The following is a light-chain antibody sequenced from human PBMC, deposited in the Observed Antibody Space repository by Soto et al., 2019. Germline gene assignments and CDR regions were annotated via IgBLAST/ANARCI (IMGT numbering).Light chain of an antibody. J-gene: IGKJ1*01. CDR1: QGIGND. Sequence: DIQMTQSPASLSASVGDRVTITCRASQGIGNDLGWSQQKPGKAPKRLIYAASSLQSGAPSRFSGSGSGTEFPLTISSLQPEDFATSYCLQHHHFSWTFGHGTKVDIK. CDR2: AAS. CDR3: LQHHHFSWT. V-gene: IGKV1-17*01.